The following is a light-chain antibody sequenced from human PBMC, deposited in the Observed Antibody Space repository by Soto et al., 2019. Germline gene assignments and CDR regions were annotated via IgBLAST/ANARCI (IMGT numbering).Light chain of an antibody. CDR3: CLYTISSTFRV. CDR2: DVS. Sequence: QSALTQPPSVSGSPGQSVTISCTGSSSDIGSYNRVSWYQQPPGTAPKLMIYDVSYRPSGVPDRFSGSKSGNTASLTISGLQAEDEADYYCCLYTISSTFRVFGTGTKLTVL. CDR1: SSDIGSYNR. J-gene: IGLJ1*01. V-gene: IGLV2-18*01.